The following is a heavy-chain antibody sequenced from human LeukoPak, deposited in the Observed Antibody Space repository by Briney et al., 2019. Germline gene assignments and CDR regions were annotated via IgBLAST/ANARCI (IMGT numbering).Heavy chain of an antibody. CDR3: ARGPIAAAGTPLDY. Sequence: PSETLSLTCGVSGGSFSGYYWNWIRQSPGKGLEWIGRIYTSGSTNYNPSLKSRVTMSVDTSKNQFSLKLSSVTAADTAVYYCARGPIAAAGTPLDYWGQGTLVTVSS. CDR2: IYTSGST. V-gene: IGHV4-59*10. D-gene: IGHD6-13*01. CDR1: GGSFSGYY. J-gene: IGHJ4*02.